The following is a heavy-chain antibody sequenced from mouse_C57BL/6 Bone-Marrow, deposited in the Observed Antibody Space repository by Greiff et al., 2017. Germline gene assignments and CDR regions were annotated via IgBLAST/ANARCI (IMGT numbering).Heavy chain of an antibody. J-gene: IGHJ4*01. D-gene: IGHD1-1*01. CDR2: IYPGSGNT. CDR1: GYTFTDYY. Sequence: QVHVKQSGAELVRPGASVKLSCTASGYTFTDYYINWVKQRPGQGLEWIARIYPGSGNTYYNEKFKGKATLTAEKSSSTAYMQLSSLTSEDSAVYCCAREGNYYGSSPYAMDYWGQGTSVTVSS. CDR3: AREGNYYGSSPYAMDY. V-gene: IGHV1-76*01.